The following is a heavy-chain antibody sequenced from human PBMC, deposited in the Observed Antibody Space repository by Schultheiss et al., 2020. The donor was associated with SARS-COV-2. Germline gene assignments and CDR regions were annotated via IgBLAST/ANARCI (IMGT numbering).Heavy chain of an antibody. V-gene: IGHV4-4*07. CDR2: FHSSGST. CDR3: ARVATSPYYYYYGMDV. CDR1: GGSISSYY. J-gene: IGHJ6*02. Sequence: SETLSLTCTVSGGSISSYYWSWIRQPAGKGLEWIGRFHSSGSTNHNPSLKSRVTISVDTSKNQLSLKLSSVTAADTAVYYCARVATSPYYYYYGMDVWGQGTTVTVSS. D-gene: IGHD5-12*01.